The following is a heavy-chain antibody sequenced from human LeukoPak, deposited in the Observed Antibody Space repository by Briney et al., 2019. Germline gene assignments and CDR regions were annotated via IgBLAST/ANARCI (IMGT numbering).Heavy chain of an antibody. CDR2: ISLAGRT. Sequence: SETLSLTCGVSGGSITTTNYWSWVRQPPGGGLEWIGEISLAGRTRYNPSLKSRVNISIDESKNHLYLNLASVTAADTAVYYCARHVGSSGSSHFDYWGQGTLVTVSS. CDR3: ARHVGSSGSSHFDY. CDR1: GGSITTTNY. J-gene: IGHJ4*02. D-gene: IGHD6-13*01. V-gene: IGHV4-4*02.